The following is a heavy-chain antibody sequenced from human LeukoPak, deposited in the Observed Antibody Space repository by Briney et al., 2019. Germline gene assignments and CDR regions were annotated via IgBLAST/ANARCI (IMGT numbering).Heavy chain of an antibody. CDR3: ARDHDYGDGFDY. CDR2: INSDGSST. Sequence: GGSLRLSCAASGFTFSSYWMHWVRHAPGKGLVWVSRINSDGSSTSYADSVKGRFTISRDNAKNTLYLQMNSLRAEDTAVYYCARDHDYGDGFDYWGQGTLVTVSS. CDR1: GFTFSSYW. J-gene: IGHJ4*02. V-gene: IGHV3-74*01. D-gene: IGHD4-17*01.